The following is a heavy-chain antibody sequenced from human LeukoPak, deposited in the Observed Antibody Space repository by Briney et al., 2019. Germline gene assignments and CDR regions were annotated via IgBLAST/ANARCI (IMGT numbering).Heavy chain of an antibody. J-gene: IGHJ5*02. V-gene: IGHV3-48*03. Sequence: GGSLRVSCAASGFAFNSYEMNFVRQAPGKGLEWVAYISSSSSIIFYADSVKGRFTISRDNAKNSLYLQMNGLRDEDTAVYYCARAPETYNFGPLESWGQGTLVTVSS. CDR2: ISSSSSII. CDR1: GFAFNSYE. CDR3: ARAPETYNFGPLES. D-gene: IGHD1-20*01.